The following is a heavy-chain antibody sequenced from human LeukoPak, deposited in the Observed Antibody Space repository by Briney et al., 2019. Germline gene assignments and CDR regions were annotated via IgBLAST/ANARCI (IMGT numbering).Heavy chain of an antibody. CDR2: VDPEDGET. D-gene: IGHD4-17*01. V-gene: IGHV1-69-2*01. J-gene: IGHJ4*02. CDR3: ARGTVTTRKYYFDY. Sequence: ATVKISCKVSGYTFTDYYMHWVQQAPGKGLEWMGIVDPEDGETIYAEKFQGRVTITTDESTSTAYMELSSLRSEDTAVYYCARGTVTTRKYYFDYWGQGTLVTVSS. CDR1: GYTFTDYY.